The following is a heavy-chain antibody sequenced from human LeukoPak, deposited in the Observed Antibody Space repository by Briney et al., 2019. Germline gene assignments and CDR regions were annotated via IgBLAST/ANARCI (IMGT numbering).Heavy chain of an antibody. J-gene: IGHJ6*02. CDR2: IYTSGST. D-gene: IGHD4-17*01. CDR1: GGSISSYY. Sequence: SETLSLTCSVSGGSISSYYWSWIRQPAGKGLEWIRRIYTSGSTNYNPSLKSRVTMSVDTSKNQFSLKLSSVTAADTAVYYCARAVPYNSGEYGDYYYYGMDVWGQGTPVTASS. V-gene: IGHV4-4*07. CDR3: ARAVPYNSGEYGDYYYYGMDV.